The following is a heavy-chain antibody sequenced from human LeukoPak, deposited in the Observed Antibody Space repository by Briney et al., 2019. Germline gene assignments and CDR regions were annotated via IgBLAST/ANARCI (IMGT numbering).Heavy chain of an antibody. J-gene: IGHJ5*02. V-gene: IGHV1-46*01. CDR1: GYSFTRYF. Sequence: ASVKVSCKASGYSFTRYFIHWVRQAPGQGLEWMGIIIPSDGSTSYAQKFQGRVTMTRDTSTSTVYMELSSLRSEDTAVYYCARGYGDNYGYSYNWFDPWGQGTLVTVSS. CDR2: IIPSDGST. D-gene: IGHD5-18*01. CDR3: ARGYGDNYGYSYNWFDP.